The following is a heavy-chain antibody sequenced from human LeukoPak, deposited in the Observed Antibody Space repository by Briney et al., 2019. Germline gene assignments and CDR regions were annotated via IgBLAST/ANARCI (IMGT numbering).Heavy chain of an antibody. CDR1: GYTFTGYY. J-gene: IGHJ6*02. D-gene: IGHD3-10*01. Sequence: VASVKVSCKASGYTFTGYYMHWVRQAPGQGLEWMGWINPNSDGTNYAQKFQGWVTMTRDTSISTAYMELSRLRSDDTAVYYCARGGGITMVRGVVLGYGMDVWGQGTTVTVSS. CDR2: INPNSDGT. CDR3: ARGGGITMVRGVVLGYGMDV. V-gene: IGHV1-2*04.